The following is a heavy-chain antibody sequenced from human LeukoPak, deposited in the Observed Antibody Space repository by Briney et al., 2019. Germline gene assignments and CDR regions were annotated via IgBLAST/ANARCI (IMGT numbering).Heavy chain of an antibody. CDR1: GFTFSSYW. D-gene: IGHD6-13*01. J-gene: IGHJ3*02. Sequence: SGGSLRLSCAASGFTFSSYWMSWVRQAPGKGLGWVANIKQDGSEKYYVDSVKGRFTISRDNAKNSLYLQMNSLRAEDTAVYYCAKHSSSWYTVALDIWGQGTMVTVSS. CDR3: AKHSSSWYTVALDI. CDR2: IKQDGSEK. V-gene: IGHV3-7*01.